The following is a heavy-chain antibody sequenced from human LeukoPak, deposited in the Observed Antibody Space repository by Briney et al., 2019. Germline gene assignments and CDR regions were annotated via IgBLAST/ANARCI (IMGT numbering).Heavy chain of an antibody. V-gene: IGHV4-59*01. Sequence: SETLSLTCTVSGGSIRSNYWSWIRQPPGKGLEWIGCISDSGNTNYIPSLKSRVSISVDSSKNQLSLRLSSVTAADTAVYYCAAWQNRLFDYWGQGTLVTVSS. CDR2: ISDSGNT. D-gene: IGHD2/OR15-2a*01. CDR1: GGSIRSNY. J-gene: IGHJ4*02. CDR3: AAWQNRLFDY.